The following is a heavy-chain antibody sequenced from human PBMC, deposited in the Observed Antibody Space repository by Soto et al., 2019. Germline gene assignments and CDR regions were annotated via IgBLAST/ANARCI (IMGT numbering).Heavy chain of an antibody. CDR3: ARDHSAGRGWFDP. Sequence: QVQLQESGPGLVKPSQTLSLTCTVSGASISSGGYFWTWIRQHPGKGLEWIGYIDYLGSAYYNPSLKSRATISVDTSNNQFALRLNSVTAADPAVYYCARDHSAGRGWFDPWGQGTLVAVSS. CDR2: IDYLGSA. J-gene: IGHJ5*02. CDR1: GASISSGGYF. V-gene: IGHV4-31*03. D-gene: IGHD6-6*01.